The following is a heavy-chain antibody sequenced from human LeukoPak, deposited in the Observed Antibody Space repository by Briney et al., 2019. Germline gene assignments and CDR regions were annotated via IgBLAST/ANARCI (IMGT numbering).Heavy chain of an antibody. J-gene: IGHJ4*02. CDR2: IDDDETTI. V-gene: IGHV3-48*01. CDR3: VRETTEFNSGLVMVGFDY. Sequence: GGSLRLSCAASGFTVSSHYMSWVRQAPGKGLEWISYIDDDETTIRYADSVKGRFTISRDNARNSLYLQMNSLRAEDTALYYCVRETTEFNSGLVMVGFDYWGQGTRVTVSS. CDR1: GFTVSSHY. D-gene: IGHD6-19*01.